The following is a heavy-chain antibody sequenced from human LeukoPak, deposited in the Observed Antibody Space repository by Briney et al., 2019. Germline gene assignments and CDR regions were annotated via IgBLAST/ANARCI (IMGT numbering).Heavy chain of an antibody. CDR3: AGIPVFGVVLHQEPV. Sequence: SVKVSCKASGYTFTGYYMHWVRQAPGQGLEWMGVFIPILGTANSTQKFQDRVTITADISTNTAYMELSSLRSEDTAVYFCAGIPVFGVVLHQEPVWGKGTTVTVSS. J-gene: IGHJ6*04. CDR2: FIPILGTA. D-gene: IGHD3-3*01. V-gene: IGHV1-69*10. CDR1: GYTFTGYY.